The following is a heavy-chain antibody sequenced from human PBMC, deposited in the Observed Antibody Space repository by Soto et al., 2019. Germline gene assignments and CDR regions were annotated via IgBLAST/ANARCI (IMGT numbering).Heavy chain of an antibody. CDR3: ARVKTGYSYGYYYYDRDV. D-gene: IGHD5-18*01. V-gene: IGHV4-59*02. Sequence: SETLSLTCAVYGGSVNSYYWNWIRQPPGKGLEWIGYIYYSGGTHYNPSLKSRVTISVDTSKNQFSLKLSSVTAADTAVYYCARVKTGYSYGYYYYDRDVGGQWTSVTV. J-gene: IGHJ6*02. CDR2: IYYSGGT. CDR1: GGSVNSYY.